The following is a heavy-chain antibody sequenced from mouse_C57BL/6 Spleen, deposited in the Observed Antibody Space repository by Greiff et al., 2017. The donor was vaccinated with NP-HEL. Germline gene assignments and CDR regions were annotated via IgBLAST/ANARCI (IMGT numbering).Heavy chain of an antibody. CDR3: ARGAQANYYAMDY. V-gene: IGHV5-17*01. D-gene: IGHD3-2*02. CDR2: ISSGSSTI. Sequence: EVMLVESGGGLVKPGGSLKLSCAASGFTFSDYGMHWVRQAPEKGLEWVAYISSGSSTIYYADTVKGRFTFSRDNAKNTLFLQMTSLRSEDTAMYYCARGAQANYYAMDYWGQGTSVTVSS. J-gene: IGHJ4*01. CDR1: GFTFSDYG.